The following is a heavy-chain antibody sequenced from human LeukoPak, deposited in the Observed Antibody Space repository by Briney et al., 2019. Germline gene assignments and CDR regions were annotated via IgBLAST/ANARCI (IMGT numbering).Heavy chain of an antibody. CDR3: TSGF. Sequence: PGGSLRLSRAASGFTFSSYTMNWVRQAPGKGLEWVSSLNSDGSDIYYADSVKGRFTISRDNAKNSLYLQMNSLTAEDTAVYYCTSGFWGQGTLVTVSS. CDR2: LNSDGSDI. D-gene: IGHD5-12*01. V-gene: IGHV3-21*01. J-gene: IGHJ4*02. CDR1: GFTFSSYT.